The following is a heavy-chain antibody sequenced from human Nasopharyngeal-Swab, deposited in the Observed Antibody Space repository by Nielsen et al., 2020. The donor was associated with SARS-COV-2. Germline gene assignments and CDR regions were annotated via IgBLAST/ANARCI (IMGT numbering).Heavy chain of an antibody. V-gene: IGHV1-8*03. Sequence: WVRQAPGQGLEWMGWMNPNSGNTGYAQKFQGRVTITRNTSISTAYMELSSLRSEGTAVYYCALPSAAYYYYGMDVWGQGTTVTVSS. CDR3: ALPSAAYYYYGMDV. D-gene: IGHD2-2*01. CDR2: MNPNSGNT. J-gene: IGHJ6*02.